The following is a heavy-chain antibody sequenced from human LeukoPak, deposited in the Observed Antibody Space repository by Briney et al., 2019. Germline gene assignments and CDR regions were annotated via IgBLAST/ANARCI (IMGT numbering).Heavy chain of an antibody. V-gene: IGHV1-46*01. CDR2: INPSGGST. CDR3: ARGVYCSGGSCSGWGFDY. J-gene: IGHJ4*02. D-gene: IGHD2-15*01. Sequence: ASVKVSCKASGYTFTSYYMHWVRQAPGQGHEWMGIINPSGGSTSYAQKFQGRVTMTRDTSTSTVYMELSSLRSEDTAVYYCARGVYCSGGSCSGWGFDYWGQGTLVTVSS. CDR1: GYTFTSYY.